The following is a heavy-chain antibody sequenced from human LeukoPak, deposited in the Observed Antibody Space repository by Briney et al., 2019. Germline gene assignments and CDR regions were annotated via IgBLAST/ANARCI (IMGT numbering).Heavy chain of an antibody. D-gene: IGHD1-26*01. CDR3: ARIWDGYSGSDY. Sequence: PGRSLRLSCAASGFTFSSYGMHWVRQAPGKGLEWVAVIWYDGSNKYYADSVKGRFTISRDNSKNTLYLQMNSLRAEDTAVYYCARIWDGYSGSDYWGQGTLVTVSS. CDR2: IWYDGSNK. CDR1: GFTFSSYG. J-gene: IGHJ4*02. V-gene: IGHV3-33*01.